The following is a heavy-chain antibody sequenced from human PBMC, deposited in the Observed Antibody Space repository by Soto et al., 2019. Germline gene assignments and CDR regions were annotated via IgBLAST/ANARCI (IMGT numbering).Heavy chain of an antibody. V-gene: IGHV4-34*01. D-gene: IGHD4-17*01. CDR3: ARGRRSTGVGY. J-gene: IGHJ4*02. Sequence: SETLSLTCAVYGGSFSGYYWSWIRQPPGKGLEWIGEINHSGSTNYNPSLKSRVTISVDTSKNQFSLKLSSVTAADTAIYYCARGRRSTGVGYWGQGTLVTVSS. CDR2: INHSGST. CDR1: GGSFSGYY.